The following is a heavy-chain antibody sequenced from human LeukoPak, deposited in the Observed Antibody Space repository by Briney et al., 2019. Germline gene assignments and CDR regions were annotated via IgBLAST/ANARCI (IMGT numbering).Heavy chain of an antibody. V-gene: IGHV5-51*01. CDR2: IYPGDSNT. J-gene: IGHJ4*02. Sequence: GESLKISCKGSGYSFTSSWIGWVRQMPGKGLEWMGIIYPGDSNTRYSPSFQGQVTISADKSISTAYLQWSSLKASDTAMYYCARPIAGSPIYFDYWGQGTLVTVSS. CDR1: GYSFTSSW. CDR3: ARPIAGSPIYFDY. D-gene: IGHD2-2*01.